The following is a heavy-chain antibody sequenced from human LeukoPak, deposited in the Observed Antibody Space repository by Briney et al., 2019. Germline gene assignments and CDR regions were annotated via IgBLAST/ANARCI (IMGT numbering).Heavy chain of an antibody. CDR3: ARGSPMITFEGVIVTAKYFQH. Sequence: PSETLSLTCAVYGVSFSGYYWSWLRQPPGKGLEWLGEINHSGSTNYNPSLKSRVTISVDTSKNQFSLKLSSVTAADTAVSYCARGSPMITFEGVIVTAKYFQHWGQGTLVTVSS. V-gene: IGHV4-34*01. CDR1: GVSFSGYY. J-gene: IGHJ1*01. D-gene: IGHD3-16*02. CDR2: INHSGST.